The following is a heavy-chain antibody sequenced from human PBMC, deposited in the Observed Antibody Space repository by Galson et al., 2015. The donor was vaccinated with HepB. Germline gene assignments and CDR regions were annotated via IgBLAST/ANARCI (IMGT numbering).Heavy chain of an antibody. J-gene: IGHJ4*02. D-gene: IGHD3-10*01. CDR1: GFTFDDYA. V-gene: IGHV3-9*01. CDR2: ISWHSCSI. Sequence: SLRLSCAASGFTFDDYAMHWVRQAPGKGLEWVSGISWHSCSIGYADSVKGRFTISRDNAKNSLYLQMNSLRAEDTALYYCAKDIHGSGSYSGFDYWGQGTLVTVSS. CDR3: AKDIHGSGSYSGFDY.